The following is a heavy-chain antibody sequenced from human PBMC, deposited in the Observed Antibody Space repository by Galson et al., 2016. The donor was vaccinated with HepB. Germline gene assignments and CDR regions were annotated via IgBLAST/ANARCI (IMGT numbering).Heavy chain of an antibody. CDR2: FDAEEGEI. CDR3: ATDESCSLGDVFEV. D-gene: IGHD6-13*01. CDR1: GHTLTELS. V-gene: IGHV1-24*01. Sequence: SVKVSCKVSGHTLTELSLHWVRQAPGKGLEWMGGFDAEEGEIIYSQNFQARVTMTEDTSTDTAYMGVRSLRSDDAAVHYCATDESCSLGDVFEVWGQGTMVIVSS. J-gene: IGHJ3*01.